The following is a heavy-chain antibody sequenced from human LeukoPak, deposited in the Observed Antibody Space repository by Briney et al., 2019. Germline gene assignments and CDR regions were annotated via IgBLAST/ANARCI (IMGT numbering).Heavy chain of an antibody. J-gene: IGHJ4*02. Sequence: GGSLRLSCAASGFTFSSYAMSWVRRAPGKGLEWVSTSSGSGGSTYYADSVKGRFTISRDNSKNTLYLQMSSLRAEDTAEYYCAKDFRGYCTSTNCYAGDYWGQGTLVTVSS. D-gene: IGHD2-2*01. CDR2: SSGSGGST. CDR1: GFTFSSYA. V-gene: IGHV3-23*01. CDR3: AKDFRGYCTSTNCYAGDY.